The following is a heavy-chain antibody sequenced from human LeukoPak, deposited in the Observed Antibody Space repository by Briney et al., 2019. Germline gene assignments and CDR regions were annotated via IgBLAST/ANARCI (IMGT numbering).Heavy chain of an antibody. CDR2: ISGSGGST. Sequence: GGSLRLSCAASGFTFSSYAMSWVRQAPGKGLEWVSAISGSGGSTYYADSVKGRFTISRDNSENTLYLQMNSLRAEDTAVYYCAKDQGGSGSYYPIPPGYWGQGTLVTVSS. CDR1: GFTFSSYA. CDR3: AKDQGGSGSYYPIPPGY. D-gene: IGHD3-10*01. J-gene: IGHJ4*02. V-gene: IGHV3-23*01.